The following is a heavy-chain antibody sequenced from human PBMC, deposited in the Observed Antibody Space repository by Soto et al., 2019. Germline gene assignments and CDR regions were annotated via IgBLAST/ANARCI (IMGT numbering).Heavy chain of an antibody. J-gene: IGHJ6*02. CDR3: TTLNYGVVV. V-gene: IGHV3-15*01. CDR2: IKSKTDGGTA. CDR1: GFSFSNAW. Sequence: EVQLVESGGGLVKPGGSLRLSCAASGFSFSNAWMSWVRQLPGKGLEWVGHIKSKTDGGTADYAAPVKGRFTISRDDSKNTLYLQMNSLKTEDTAMFYCTTLNYGVVVWGQGTTVTVSS.